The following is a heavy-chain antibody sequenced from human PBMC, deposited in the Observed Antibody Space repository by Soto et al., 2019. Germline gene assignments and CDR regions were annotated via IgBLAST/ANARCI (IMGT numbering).Heavy chain of an antibody. Sequence: SETLSLTCTVSGGSISSSSYYWGWIRQPPGKALEWIGSIYYSGSTYYNPSLKSRVTISVDTSKNQFSLKLSSVTAADTAVYYCARAKAPLYSSSWYWFDPWGQGTLVTVSS. J-gene: IGHJ5*02. V-gene: IGHV4-39*07. CDR2: IYYSGST. CDR3: ARAKAPLYSSSWYWFDP. CDR1: GGSISSSSYY. D-gene: IGHD6-13*01.